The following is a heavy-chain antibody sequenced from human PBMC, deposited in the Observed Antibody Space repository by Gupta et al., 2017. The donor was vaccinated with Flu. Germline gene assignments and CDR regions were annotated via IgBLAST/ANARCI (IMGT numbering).Heavy chain of an antibody. CDR3: ARAPGFGELLPDYYYYGMDV. D-gene: IGHD3-10*01. CDR1: GFTFSSYS. J-gene: IGHJ6*02. V-gene: IGHV3-21*01. CDR2: ISSSSSYI. Sequence: EVQLVESGGGLVKPGGSLRLSCAASGFTFSSYSMNWVRQAPGKGLEWVSSISSSSSYIYYADSVKGRFTISRDNAKNSLYLQMNSLRAEDTAVYYCARAPGFGELLPDYYYYGMDVWGQGTTVTVSS.